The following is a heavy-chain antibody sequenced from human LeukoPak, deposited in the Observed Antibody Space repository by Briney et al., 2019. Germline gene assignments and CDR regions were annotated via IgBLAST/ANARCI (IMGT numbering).Heavy chain of an antibody. CDR3: ARGGSGYDFDF. CDR2: IWYDGSNK. CDR1: GFTFISYG. J-gene: IGHJ4*02. Sequence: GGSLRLSCAASGFTFISYGMHWVRQAPGKGLEWVAVIWYDGSNKYYVDSVKGRFTISRDNSKNTLYLQMNSLRAEDTAVYYCARGGSGYDFDFWGQGTLVTVSS. D-gene: IGHD5-12*01. V-gene: IGHV3-33*01.